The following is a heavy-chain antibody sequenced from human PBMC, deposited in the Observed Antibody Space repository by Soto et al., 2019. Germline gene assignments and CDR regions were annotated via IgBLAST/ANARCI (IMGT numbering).Heavy chain of an antibody. CDR3: ARGEQYSGRIFDY. CDR1: GDSVSSNSAA. J-gene: IGHJ4*02. CDR2: TYYRSKWYN. Sequence: QVQLQQSGPGLVKPSQTLSVTCGISGDSVSSNSAAWNWLRQSPSRGLEWLGRTYYRSKWYNDYAVSVESRITINPDTSKNHVSLQLNFVTPEDTAGYFCARGEQYSGRIFDYWGQGTLVTVSS. D-gene: IGHD1-26*01. V-gene: IGHV6-1*01.